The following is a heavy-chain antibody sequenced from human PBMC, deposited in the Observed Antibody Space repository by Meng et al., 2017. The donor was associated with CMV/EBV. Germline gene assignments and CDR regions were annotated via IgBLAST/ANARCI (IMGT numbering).Heavy chain of an antibody. D-gene: IGHD6-6*01. Sequence: GESLKISCKGSGYSFTSYWISWVRQRPGKGLEWMGRIDPSDSYTNYSPSFQGHVTISADKSISTAYLQWSSLKASDTAMYYCAISGIAARVSPIDYWGQGTLVTVSS. CDR3: AISGIAARVSPIDY. V-gene: IGHV5-10-1*01. J-gene: IGHJ4*02. CDR1: GYSFTSYW. CDR2: IDPSDSYT.